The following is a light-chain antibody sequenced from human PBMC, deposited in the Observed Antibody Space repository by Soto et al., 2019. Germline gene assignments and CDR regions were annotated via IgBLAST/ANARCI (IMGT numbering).Light chain of an antibody. CDR1: SSYVGGYNY. Sequence: QSVLTQPASVSGSPGQSITISCTGTSSYVGGYNYVSWYQPHPGKAPKLMIYEVSNLPSGVSNRFSGSKCGNTASLTISGLQAEDEAAYDCSSYTSSSTLVFGGGTKLTVL. CDR2: EVS. CDR3: SSYTSSSTLV. V-gene: IGLV2-14*01. J-gene: IGLJ2*01.